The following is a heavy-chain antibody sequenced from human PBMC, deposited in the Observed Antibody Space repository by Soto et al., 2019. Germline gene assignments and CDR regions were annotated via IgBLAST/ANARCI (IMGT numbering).Heavy chain of an antibody. CDR2: ISSSSSYI. Sequence: WRSLRLSCSASVFTFSSYSMNWFRQAPGKGLEWVSSISSSSSYIYYADSVKGRFTISRDNAKNSLYLQMNSLRAEDTAVYYCARIPRNIDILTGYYPYYFDYWGQGTLVTVSS. D-gene: IGHD3-9*01. J-gene: IGHJ4*02. CDR3: ARIPRNIDILTGYYPYYFDY. CDR1: VFTFSSYS. V-gene: IGHV3-21*01.